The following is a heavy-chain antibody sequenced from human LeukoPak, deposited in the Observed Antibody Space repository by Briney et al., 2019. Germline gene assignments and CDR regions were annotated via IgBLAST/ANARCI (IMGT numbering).Heavy chain of an antibody. D-gene: IGHD1-26*01. V-gene: IGHV4-59*08. CDR1: GGSIRSYY. J-gene: IGHJ4*02. Sequence: SETLSLTCTVSGGSIRSYYWSWIRQPPGKGLEWIGYIYYSGSTKYNLSLKSRATISVDTSKNQFSLKLSSVTAADTAVYYCASGSYYFDYWGQGTLVTVSS. CDR3: ASGSYYFDY. CDR2: IYYSGST.